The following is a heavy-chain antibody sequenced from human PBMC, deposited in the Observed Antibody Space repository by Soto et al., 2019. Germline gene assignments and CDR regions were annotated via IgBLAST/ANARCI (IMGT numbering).Heavy chain of an antibody. J-gene: IGHJ5*02. CDR3: ARDTNSLDP. CDR1: TYSISSGFF. Sequence: PSETLSLTCSVSTYSISSGFFWGWIRQPPGKGLEWIGSIFHTGDTYYNPSPKSRITMSVDTSKNQFSLKLTSLTAADTAVYYCARDTNSLDPWGQGTLVTVSS. V-gene: IGHV4-38-2*02. CDR2: IFHTGDT.